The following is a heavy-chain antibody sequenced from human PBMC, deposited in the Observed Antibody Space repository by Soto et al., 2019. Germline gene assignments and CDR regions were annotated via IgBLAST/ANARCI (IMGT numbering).Heavy chain of an antibody. CDR1: GFTVSDYH. CDR2: INDSGDTI. J-gene: IGHJ3*02. V-gene: IGHV3-11*01. Sequence: QGQLVQSGGGLVKPGGSLRLSCAASGFTVSDYHMIWIRQASGKGLEWVSYINDSGDTIYYLDSLKGRITISRDNAKNSLFLQVNSLRAEDTAVYYCAREPHGFLDLSSVLAFDIWGQGTMVTVSS. CDR3: AREPHGFLDLSSVLAFDI. D-gene: IGHD3-3*01.